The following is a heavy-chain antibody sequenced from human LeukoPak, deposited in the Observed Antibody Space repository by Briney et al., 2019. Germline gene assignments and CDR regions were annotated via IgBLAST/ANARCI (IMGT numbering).Heavy chain of an antibody. V-gene: IGHV4-39*07. Sequence: SETLSLTCTVSGGSISSSSYYWGWIRQPPGKGLEWIGSIYYSGSTYYNPSLKSRVTISVDTSKNQFSLKLSSVTAADTAVYYCARGGRNLYSPEDYWGQGTLVTVSS. J-gene: IGHJ4*02. CDR3: ARGGRNLYSPEDY. CDR1: GGSISSSSYY. CDR2: IYYSGST. D-gene: IGHD2-8*01.